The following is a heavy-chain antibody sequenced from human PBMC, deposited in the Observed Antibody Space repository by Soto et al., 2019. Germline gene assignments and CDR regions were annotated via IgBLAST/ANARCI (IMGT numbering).Heavy chain of an antibody. CDR3: ARDRRAYYDFWSGYYKGGEGNAFDI. D-gene: IGHD3-3*01. Sequence: LSLTCTVSGGSISSGGYYWSWIRQHPGKGLEWIGYIYYSGSTYYNPSLKSRVTISVDTSKNQFSLKLSSVTAADTAVYYCARDRRAYYDFWSGYYKGGEGNAFDIWGQGTMVTVSS. CDR2: IYYSGST. CDR1: GGSISSGGYY. J-gene: IGHJ3*02. V-gene: IGHV4-31*03.